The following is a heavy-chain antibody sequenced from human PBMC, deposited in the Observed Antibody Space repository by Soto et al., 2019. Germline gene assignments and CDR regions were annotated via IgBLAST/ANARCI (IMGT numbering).Heavy chain of an antibody. J-gene: IGHJ6*03. CDR1: GGSFSGYY. CDR3: ARGRYDFWSGYPRYYYYYYMDV. V-gene: IGHV4-34*01. CDR2: IYYSGST. Sequence: SETLSLTCAVYGGSFSGYYWSWIRQPPGKGLEWIGYIYYSGSTNYNPSLKSRVTISVDTSKNQFSLKLSSVTAADTAVYYCARGRYDFWSGYPRYYYYYYMDVWGKGTTVTVSS. D-gene: IGHD3-3*01.